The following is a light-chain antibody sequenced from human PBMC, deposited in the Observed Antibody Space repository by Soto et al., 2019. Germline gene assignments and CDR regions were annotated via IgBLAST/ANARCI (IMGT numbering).Light chain of an antibody. CDR1: TSNIGDNY. Sequence: QSVLTQPPSVSAAPGQKLTISCAGTTSNIGDNYVSWYQQLPGAAPKLLIYDNNKRPSGIPDRFSGSKSGTSATLGITGLQTGDEADYYCGSWDSSLSGVVFGGGTKLTVL. V-gene: IGLV1-51*01. CDR2: DNN. CDR3: GSWDSSLSGVV. J-gene: IGLJ2*01.